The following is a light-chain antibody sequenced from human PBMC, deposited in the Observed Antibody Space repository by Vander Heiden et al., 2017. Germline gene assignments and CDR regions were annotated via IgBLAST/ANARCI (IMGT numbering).Light chain of an antibody. CDR3: QQYSSTPFT. Sequence: IVMTQPPDSLAVPLGERATINCKSSQSVLYSSNNRSYLAWYQQKPGQPPKLLIYWASTRESGVPDRFSGSGSGTDFTLTISSLQAEDVAVYYCQQYSSTPFTFGPGTKVDIK. V-gene: IGKV4-1*01. J-gene: IGKJ3*01. CDR2: WAS. CDR1: QSVLYSSNNRSY.